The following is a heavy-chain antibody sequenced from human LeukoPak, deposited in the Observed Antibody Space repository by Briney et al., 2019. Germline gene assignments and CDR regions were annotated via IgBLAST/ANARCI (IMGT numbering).Heavy chain of an antibody. CDR1: GFSFSTYA. CDR2: ISDNGVYA. CDR3: SKRDIVAGVVDR. J-gene: IGHJ4*02. D-gene: IGHD5-12*01. Sequence: PGGSLRLSCAASGFSFSTYAMGWVRQAPGKGLEWVSIISDNGVYAYYADSVKGRFTIARDNSKDTLYLQMNSLRAEDTAVYYCSKRDIVAGVVDRWGQGAPVTVSS. V-gene: IGHV3-23*01.